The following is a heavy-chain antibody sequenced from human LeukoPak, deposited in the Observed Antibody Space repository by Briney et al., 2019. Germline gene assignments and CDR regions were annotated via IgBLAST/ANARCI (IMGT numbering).Heavy chain of an antibody. D-gene: IGHD1-26*01. CDR2: IKSDGSST. J-gene: IGHJ4*02. CDR1: GFTFSRYW. CDR3: VRDNRSYNFDY. V-gene: IGHV3-74*01. Sequence: GGSLRLSCAASGFTFSRYWMHWVRQAPGKGLVWVSCIKSDGSSTSIADSAKSRFTISRDNAKNTVYLQMNSLRAEDTAVYYCVRDNRSYNFDYWGQGTLVTVSS.